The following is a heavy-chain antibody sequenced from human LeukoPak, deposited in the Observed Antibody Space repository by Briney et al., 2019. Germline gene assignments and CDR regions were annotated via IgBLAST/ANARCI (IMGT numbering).Heavy chain of an antibody. V-gene: IGHV4-39*07. CDR1: GGSISSSSYY. CDR2: IYYSGST. J-gene: IGHJ4*02. Sequence: SETQSLTCTVSGGSISSSSYYWGWIRQPPGKGLEWIGSIYYSGSTYYNPSLKSRVTISVDTSKNQFSLKLSSVTAADTAVYYCARGLWLLLRYWGQGTLVTVSS. D-gene: IGHD3-22*01. CDR3: ARGLWLLLRY.